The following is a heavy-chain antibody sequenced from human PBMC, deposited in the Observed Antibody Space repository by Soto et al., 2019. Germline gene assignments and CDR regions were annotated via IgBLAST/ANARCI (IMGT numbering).Heavy chain of an antibody. CDR3: AREAYHGDYSR. CDR1: AGTFSSFF. V-gene: IGHV1-69*13. Sequence: GDSVNLSCNASAGTFSSFFISWVRQAPGQGLERMGSIIPISGTTNYAQDFHGGVTITADESRRTVYMELSSLRSDDTAVYYCAREAYHGDYSRWGQGTLVTVSS. D-gene: IGHD4-17*01. CDR2: IIPISGTT. J-gene: IGHJ1*01.